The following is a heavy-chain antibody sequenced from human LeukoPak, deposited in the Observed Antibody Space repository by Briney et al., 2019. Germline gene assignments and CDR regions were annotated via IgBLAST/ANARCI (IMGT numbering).Heavy chain of an antibody. CDR3: AKAPVTSCRGAFCYPFDY. CDR1: GFSFSSYA. D-gene: IGHD2-15*01. Sequence: PGGSLRLSCATSGFSFSSYAMSWVRQAPGKGLEWVSAMSSSDDGRYYAASVRGRFTISRDTSRSTLYLQMSSLRAEDAAVYYCAKAPVTSCRGAFCYPFDYWGQGTLVTVSS. V-gene: IGHV3-23*01. CDR2: MSSSDDGR. J-gene: IGHJ4*02.